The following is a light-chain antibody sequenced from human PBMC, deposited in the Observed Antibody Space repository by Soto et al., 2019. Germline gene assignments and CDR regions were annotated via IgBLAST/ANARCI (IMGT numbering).Light chain of an antibody. V-gene: IGLV2-14*03. Sequence: QSALTQPASVSGSPGQSITISCTGTSSDVGGYNYVSLYQQHPGKAPKLMIYDVSNRPSGVSNRFSGSKSGNTASLTISGLQAEDEADYYCSSYTSSRSWVFGGGTKLTVL. CDR2: DVS. J-gene: IGLJ3*02. CDR1: SSDVGGYNY. CDR3: SSYTSSRSWV.